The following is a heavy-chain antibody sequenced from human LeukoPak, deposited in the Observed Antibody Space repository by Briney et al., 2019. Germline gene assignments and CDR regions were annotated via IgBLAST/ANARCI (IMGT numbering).Heavy chain of an antibody. J-gene: IGHJ4*02. D-gene: IGHD1-26*01. V-gene: IGHV1-18*01. CDR3: ARARVGSTGANFDY. CDR1: GYTFTSYG. CDR2: ISAYNGNT. Sequence: ASVKVSCKASGYTFTSYGFSWVRQAPGQGLEWMGWISAYNGNTNYAQKLLGRVTMTTDTSTSTAYMELRSLRSDDTAVCYCARARVGSTGANFDYWGQGTLVTVSS.